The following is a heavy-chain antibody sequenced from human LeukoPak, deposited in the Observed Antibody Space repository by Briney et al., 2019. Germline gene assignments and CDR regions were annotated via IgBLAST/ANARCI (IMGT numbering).Heavy chain of an antibody. CDR3: ARGGSGYPLDY. V-gene: IGHV4-59*01. Sequence: PSETLSLTCAVSSGSMSSYYWSWIRQPPGKGLEWIGYIYYTGVTNYSPSLKRRLTISLDTAMKQFSLNLRSVTAADTAMYYCARGGSGYPLDYWGQGTLVTVYS. CDR2: IYYTGVT. J-gene: IGHJ4*01. D-gene: IGHD3-22*01. CDR1: SGSMSSYY.